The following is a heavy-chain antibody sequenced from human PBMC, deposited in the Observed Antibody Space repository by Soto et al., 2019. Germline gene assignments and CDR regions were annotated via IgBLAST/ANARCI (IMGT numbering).Heavy chain of an antibody. CDR2: TYYRSKWYN. CDR1: GDSVSSNSAA. CDR3: ATISGTTRWDDY. Sequence: PSHTLSLTCAISGDSVSSNSAAWNWIRQSPSRGLEWLGRTYYRSKWYNDYAVSVKSRITVTPDTSKNQFSLQLNSVTPEDTAVYYCATISGTTRWDDYWGQGTLVTVSS. D-gene: IGHD1-20*01. J-gene: IGHJ4*02. V-gene: IGHV6-1*01.